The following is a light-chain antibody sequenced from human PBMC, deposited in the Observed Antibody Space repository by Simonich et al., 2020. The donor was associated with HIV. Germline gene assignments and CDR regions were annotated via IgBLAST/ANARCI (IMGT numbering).Light chain of an antibody. V-gene: IGKV1-5*03. CDR1: QSISTW. Sequence: IHMTQSPSTLSASVGYRVTITCRASQSISTWLAWYQQKPGKAPKLLLYKASSVESGVPSRFSGSGSGTEFTLTISSLQPDDFATYYCQQYNSYPVTFGQGTKVEIK. CDR2: KAS. CDR3: QQYNSYPVT. J-gene: IGKJ1*01.